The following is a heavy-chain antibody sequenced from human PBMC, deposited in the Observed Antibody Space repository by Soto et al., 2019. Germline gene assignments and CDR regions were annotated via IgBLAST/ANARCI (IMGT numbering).Heavy chain of an antibody. CDR2: ISGSGGST. D-gene: IGHD4-4*01. Sequence: GGSLRLSCAASGFTFSNYAMSWVRQAPGKGLEWVSFISGSGGSTYYADSVKGRFTISRDNSKNTLYLQMISLRAEDTAVYYCAKGTTVTHLIMDVWGKGTTVTVSS. CDR1: GFTFSNYA. V-gene: IGHV3-23*01. J-gene: IGHJ6*03. CDR3: AKGTTVTHLIMDV.